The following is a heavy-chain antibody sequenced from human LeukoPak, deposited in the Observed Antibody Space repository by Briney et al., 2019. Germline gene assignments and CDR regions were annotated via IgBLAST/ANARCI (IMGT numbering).Heavy chain of an antibody. CDR2: IYFSGTT. Sequence: SETLSLTCTVSGGSISSYWSWIRQSPGKGLEWIGYIYFSGTTNYNPSLKSRLTISIDRSRNQFSLKLSSVTAADKAIYYCVSGGSYLTKWGQGTLVTVSS. D-gene: IGHD3-10*01. CDR3: VSGGSYLTK. V-gene: IGHV4-59*01. J-gene: IGHJ4*02. CDR1: GGSISSY.